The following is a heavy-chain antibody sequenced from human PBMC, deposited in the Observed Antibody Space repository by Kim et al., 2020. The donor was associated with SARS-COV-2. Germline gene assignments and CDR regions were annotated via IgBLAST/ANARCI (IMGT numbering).Heavy chain of an antibody. CDR3: TRGPGTTLAFWVAFD. D-gene: IGHD1-1*01. CDR2: IRSKANGYAT. CDR1: GFTFSDSA. J-gene: IGHJ3*02. Sequence: GGSLRLSCGASGFTFSDSAMHWVRQASGKGLEWVGRIRSKANGYATAYIESVRGRFTISRDDSRNTAYLQMNSLKTEDTAVYYCTRGPGTTLAFWVAFD. V-gene: IGHV3-73*01.